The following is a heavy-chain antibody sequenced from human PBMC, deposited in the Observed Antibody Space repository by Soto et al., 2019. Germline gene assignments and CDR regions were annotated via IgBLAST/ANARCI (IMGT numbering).Heavy chain of an antibody. CDR3: AQLGLMTFSHKHYFNH. V-gene: IGHV3-23*01. CDR2: IKNDGTST. Sequence: PVGSLRLSCVASGLNFDNYGMSWVRQAPGEGLEWVSAIKNDGTSTYYAASVEDRFTISRDNSKNTLYLQLNSLRAEDTAVYYCAQLGLMTFSHKHYFNHWGRGTLVTVSS. CDR1: GLNFDNYG. D-gene: IGHD3-16*01. J-gene: IGHJ4*02.